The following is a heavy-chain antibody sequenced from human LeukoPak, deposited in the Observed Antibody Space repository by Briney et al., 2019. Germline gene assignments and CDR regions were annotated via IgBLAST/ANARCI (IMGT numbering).Heavy chain of an antibody. V-gene: IGHV3-30*02. D-gene: IGHD3-22*01. Sequence: PGGSLRLSCAASGFIFSTYGKHWVRQAPGKGLELVAFIRSDGSDKSYAGSVQDRFIISRDNSKNTLYLQMNNLRAEDTDIYYCGKHDSSSDYWGQGALVTVSS. CDR2: IRSDGSDK. CDR1: GFIFSTYG. CDR3: GKHDSSSDY. J-gene: IGHJ4*02.